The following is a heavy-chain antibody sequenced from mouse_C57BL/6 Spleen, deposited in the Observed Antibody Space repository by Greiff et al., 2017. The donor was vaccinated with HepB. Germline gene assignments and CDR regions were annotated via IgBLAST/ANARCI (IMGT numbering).Heavy chain of an antibody. CDR1: GYTFTGYW. CDR2: ILPGSGST. CDR3: AREGLYGYDGDFDY. J-gene: IGHJ2*01. V-gene: IGHV1-9*01. Sequence: QVQLQQSGAELMKPGASVKLSCKATGYTFTGYWIEWVKQRPGHGLEWIGEILPGSGSTNYNEKFKGKATFTVDTSSNTAYMQISSLTTEDSAIYYCAREGLYGYDGDFDYWGQGTTLTVSS. D-gene: IGHD2-2*01.